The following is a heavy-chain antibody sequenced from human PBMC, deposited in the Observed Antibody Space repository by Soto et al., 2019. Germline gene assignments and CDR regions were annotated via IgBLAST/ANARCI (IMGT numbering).Heavy chain of an antibody. V-gene: IGHV1-18*04. CDR2: ISAYNGNT. D-gene: IGHD6-13*01. J-gene: IGHJ5*02. CDR1: GYTFTSYG. Sequence: QVQLVQSGAEVKKPGASVKVSCKASGYTFTSYGISWVRQAPGQGLEWMGWISAYNGNTNYAQTLQGRVTMTTDTSTSTAYMELRSLRSDLTAVSYCARVVRGSAAAGYNWFDPWGQGTLVTVSS. CDR3: ARVVRGSAAAGYNWFDP.